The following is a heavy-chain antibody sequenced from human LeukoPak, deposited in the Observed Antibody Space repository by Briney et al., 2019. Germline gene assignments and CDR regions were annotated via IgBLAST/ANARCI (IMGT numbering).Heavy chain of an antibody. CDR2: TYSSGST. Sequence: SGTLSLTCTVSGGSISGYYWSWIRQPPGKRLEWIGYTYSSGSTNYNPSLQSRVTISVDTSKNQFSLRLSSVTAADTAVYYCARHYPPDYTFDYWGQGTLVTVSS. CDR1: GGSISGYY. J-gene: IGHJ4*02. V-gene: IGHV4-59*08. D-gene: IGHD4-4*01. CDR3: ARHYPPDYTFDY.